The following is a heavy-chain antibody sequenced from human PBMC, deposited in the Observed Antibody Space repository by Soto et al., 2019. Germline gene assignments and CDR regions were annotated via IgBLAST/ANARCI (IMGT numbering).Heavy chain of an antibody. V-gene: IGHV1-69*08. Sequence: QVQLVQSGAEVKKPGSSVKVSCKASGGTFSSYTISWVRQAPGQGLEWMGRIIPILGIANYAQKFQGRVTITEDKYTSTAYMELSSLRSEDTAVYYCARDPCSGGSCYSYHYYYYGMDVWGQGTTVTVSS. D-gene: IGHD2-15*01. CDR3: ARDPCSGGSCYSYHYYYYGMDV. CDR1: GGTFSSYT. CDR2: IIPILGIA. J-gene: IGHJ6*02.